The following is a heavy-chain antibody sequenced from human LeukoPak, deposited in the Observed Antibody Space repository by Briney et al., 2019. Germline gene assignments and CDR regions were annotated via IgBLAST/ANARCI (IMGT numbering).Heavy chain of an antibody. D-gene: IGHD5-18*01. CDR1: GYSFTSYW. CDR3: ARNIRGYSYGSPHYYYYMDV. V-gene: IGHV5-51*01. CDR2: IYPGDSDT. Sequence: GESLKISCKGSGYSFTSYWIGWVRQMPGKGLEWMGIIYPGDSDTRYSPSFQGQVTISADKSISTAYLQWSSLKASDTAMYYCARNIRGYSYGSPHYYYYMDVWGKGTTVTVSS. J-gene: IGHJ6*03.